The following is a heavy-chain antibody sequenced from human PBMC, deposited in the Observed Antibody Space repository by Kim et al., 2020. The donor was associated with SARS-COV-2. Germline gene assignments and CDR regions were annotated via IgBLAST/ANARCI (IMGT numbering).Heavy chain of an antibody. J-gene: IGHJ4*02. CDR3: APRGRGY. CDR2: DGSEK. Sequence: DGSEKYYVDSGKGRFTIARDNAKNSLYLQMNSLRAEDTAVYYCAPRGRGYWGQGTLVTVSS. D-gene: IGHD3-10*01. V-gene: IGHV3-7*01.